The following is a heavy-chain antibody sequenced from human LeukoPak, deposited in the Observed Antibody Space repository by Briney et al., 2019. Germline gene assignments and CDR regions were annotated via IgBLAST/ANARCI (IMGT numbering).Heavy chain of an antibody. CDR2: IRYDGSNK. J-gene: IGHJ5*02. CDR1: GFTFSSYG. D-gene: IGHD3-16*01. CDR3: PKDPFDSRRPPRNGSDP. V-gene: IGHV3-30*02. Sequence: GGSLRLSCAASGFTFSSYGMHWVRQAPGKGLEWVAFIRYDGSNKYYADSVKGRFTISRDNSKNTLYLQMNSLRAEDTAVYYWPKDPFDSRRPPRNGSDPWGQETLVTVSS.